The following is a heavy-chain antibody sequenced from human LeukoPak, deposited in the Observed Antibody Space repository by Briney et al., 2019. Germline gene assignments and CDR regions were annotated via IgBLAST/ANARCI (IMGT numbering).Heavy chain of an antibody. J-gene: IGHJ3*02. CDR3: ARASPRRDGYQDHAFDI. CDR2: INSDGSST. V-gene: IGHV3-74*01. D-gene: IGHD5-24*01. CDR1: GFTFSSYW. Sequence: PGGSLRLSCAASGFTFSSYWMHWVRQAPGKGLVWVSRINSDGSSTSYADSVKGRFTISRDNAKNTLYLQMNSLRAEDTAVYYCARASPRRDGYQDHAFDIWGQGTMVTVSS.